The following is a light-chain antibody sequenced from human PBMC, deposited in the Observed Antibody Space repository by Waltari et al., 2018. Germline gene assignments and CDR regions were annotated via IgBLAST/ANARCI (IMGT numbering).Light chain of an antibody. CDR3: QQCYSPPYT. Sequence: VLTQSPGTLSLSPGESATLSCRASQSLTKRYLAWYQQKPGQAPKLLITWASTRESGVPDRFSGSGSGTDFALTISSLQAEDVAVYYCQQCYSPPYTFGQGTKLEIK. J-gene: IGKJ2*01. CDR1: QSLTKRY. V-gene: IGKV4-1*01. CDR2: WAS.